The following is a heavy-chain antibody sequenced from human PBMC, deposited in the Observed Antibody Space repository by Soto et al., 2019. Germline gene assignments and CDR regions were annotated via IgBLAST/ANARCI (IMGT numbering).Heavy chain of an antibody. CDR3: ARLPKPSSGWSWIDY. V-gene: IGHV4-39*01. CDR1: GGSISSSSYY. J-gene: IGHJ4*02. CDR2: IYYSGST. D-gene: IGHD6-19*01. Sequence: QLLLQESGPGLVKPSETLSLTCTVSGGSISSSSYYWGWIRQPPGKGLEWIGSIYYSGSTYYNPSLKSRFTISVDTSKNQFSLKLSSVTAADTAVYYCARLPKPSSGWSWIDYWGQGTLVTVSS.